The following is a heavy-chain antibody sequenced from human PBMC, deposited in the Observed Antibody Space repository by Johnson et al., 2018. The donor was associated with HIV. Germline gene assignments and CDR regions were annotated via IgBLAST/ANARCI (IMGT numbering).Heavy chain of an antibody. J-gene: IGHJ3*01. Sequence: VQLVESGRGVVQPGRSLRLSCAASGFTFSSYAMHWVRQAPGKGLEWVSAISGSGGSTYYADSVKGRFTISRDNSKSTLYLQMNSLRAEDTAVYYCAGRDLLRAFDFWGQGTMVTVSS. D-gene: IGHD2-15*01. CDR2: ISGSGGST. CDR3: AGRDLLRAFDF. V-gene: IGHV3-23*04. CDR1: GFTFSSYA.